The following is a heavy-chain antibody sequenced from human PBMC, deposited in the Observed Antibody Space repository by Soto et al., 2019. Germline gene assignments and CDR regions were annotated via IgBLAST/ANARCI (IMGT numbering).Heavy chain of an antibody. D-gene: IGHD3-10*01. CDR2: IYHGGST. CDR3: ASFRMVRGVILDNWFDP. Sequence: SETLSLTCAVSGYSISSGGYSWSWIRQPPGKGLEWIGYIYHGGSTYYNPSLKSRVTISVDRSKNQFSLKLSSVTAADTAVYYCASFRMVRGVILDNWFDPWGQGTLVTVSS. J-gene: IGHJ5*02. CDR1: GYSISSGGYS. V-gene: IGHV4-30-2*01.